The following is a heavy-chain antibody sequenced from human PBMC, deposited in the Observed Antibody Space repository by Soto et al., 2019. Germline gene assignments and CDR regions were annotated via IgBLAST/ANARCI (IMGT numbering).Heavy chain of an antibody. D-gene: IGHD2-2*01. Sequence: RASVEVSCKASGYTFTGYYMHWVRQAPGQGLEWMGWINPNSGGTNYAQKFQGWVTMTRDTSISTAYMELSRLRSDDTAVYYCARRARVPAATANYGMDVWGQGATVTVPS. J-gene: IGHJ6*02. CDR1: GYTFTGYY. V-gene: IGHV1-2*04. CDR2: INPNSGGT. CDR3: ARRARVPAATANYGMDV.